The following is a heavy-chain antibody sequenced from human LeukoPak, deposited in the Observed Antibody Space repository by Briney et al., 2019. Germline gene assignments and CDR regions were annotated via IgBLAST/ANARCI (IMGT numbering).Heavy chain of an antibody. J-gene: IGHJ4*02. CDR2: IDADGSSA. CDR1: GIXFSYYW. D-gene: IGHD5-12*01. CDR3: AREGGYDPFEY. V-gene: IGHV3-74*01. Sequence: GGSLRLSCAASGIXFSYYWIHWVRQAPGKGLVWVSRIDADGSSATYADSVKGRFTISRDNAKNTLYLQMNSLRAEDTAVYYCAREGGYDPFEYWGQGTLVTVSS.